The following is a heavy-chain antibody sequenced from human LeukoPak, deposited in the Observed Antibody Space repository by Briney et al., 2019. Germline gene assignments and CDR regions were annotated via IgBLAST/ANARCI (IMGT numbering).Heavy chain of an antibody. J-gene: IGHJ5*02. Sequence: SETLSLTCTVSGGSISSYYWSWIRQPPGRGLEWIGYVYYSGSTNYNPSLKSRVTISVDTSKNQFSLKLSSVTAADTAVYYCASLSNGAENWFDPWGQGTLVTVSS. CDR2: VYYSGST. CDR3: ASLSNGAENWFDP. CDR1: GGSISSYY. V-gene: IGHV4-59*01. D-gene: IGHD2-8*01.